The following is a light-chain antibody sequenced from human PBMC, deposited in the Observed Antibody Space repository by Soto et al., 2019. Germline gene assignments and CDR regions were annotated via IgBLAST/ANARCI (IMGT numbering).Light chain of an antibody. CDR2: DVS. CDR1: TTDVGGYNY. CDR3: SSYTSSSTREVV. V-gene: IGLV2-14*01. J-gene: IGLJ2*01. Sequence: QSALPQPASVSGSPGPSITISCTGTTTDVGGYNYVSWYQQHPGKAPKLMIYDVSNRPSGVSNRFSGSKSGNTASLTISGLQAEDEADYYCSSYTSSSTREVVFGGGTKVTVL.